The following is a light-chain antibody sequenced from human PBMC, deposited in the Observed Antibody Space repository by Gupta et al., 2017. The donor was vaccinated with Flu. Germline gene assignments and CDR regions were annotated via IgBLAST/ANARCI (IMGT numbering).Light chain of an antibody. CDR3: QHYYSSPYT. Sequence: SLCERATINCKSSQSILYSSNNKNYLTWYQQKPGQPPKLLIYWASTRASGVPDRFSGSGSETDFTLTISSLQAEDVAVYYCQHYYSSPYTFGQGTKVEIK. V-gene: IGKV4-1*01. CDR1: QSILYSSNNKNY. J-gene: IGKJ2*01. CDR2: WAS.